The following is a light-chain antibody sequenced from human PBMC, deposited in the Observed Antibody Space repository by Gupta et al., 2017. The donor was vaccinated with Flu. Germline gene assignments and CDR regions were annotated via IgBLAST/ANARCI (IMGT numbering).Light chain of an antibody. Sequence: PSFRSASVGDRVAMTCRASQDISPSLAWYQQKAGEGPKLLIYAGSTLHTGVPSRFSGSGSGTEFTLTISSLQPEDFGIYYCQLVDQYPVTFGRGTKVEIK. CDR1: QDISPS. CDR2: AGS. J-gene: IGKJ4*01. V-gene: IGKV1-9*01. CDR3: QLVDQYPVT.